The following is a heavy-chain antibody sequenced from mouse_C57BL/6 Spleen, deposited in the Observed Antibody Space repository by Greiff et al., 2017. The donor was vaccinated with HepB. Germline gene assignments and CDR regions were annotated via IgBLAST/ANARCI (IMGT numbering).Heavy chain of an antibody. CDR2: IDPSDSYT. CDR1: GYTFTSYW. J-gene: IGHJ3*01. V-gene: IGHV1-50*01. D-gene: IGHD1-1*01. CDR3: APLLLRSFAY. Sequence: QVHVKQPGAELVKPGASVKLSCKASGYTFTSYWMQWVKQRPGQGLEWIGEIDPSDSYTNYNQKFKGKATLTVDTSSSTAYMQLSSLTSEDSAVYYCAPLLLRSFAYWGQGTLVTVSA.